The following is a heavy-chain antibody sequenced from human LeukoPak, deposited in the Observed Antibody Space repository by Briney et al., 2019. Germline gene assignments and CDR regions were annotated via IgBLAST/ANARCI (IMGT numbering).Heavy chain of an antibody. CDR1: GGSISSYY. Sequence: PSETLSLTCTVSGGSISSYYWSWNRQPPGKGLEWIGYIYYSGSTNYNPSLKSRVTISVDTSKNQLSLKLSSVTAADTAVYYCAGTSDDYYGSGSSKGDYWGQGTLVTVSS. CDR2: IYYSGST. CDR3: AGTSDDYYGSGSSKGDY. D-gene: IGHD3-10*01. V-gene: IGHV4-59*08. J-gene: IGHJ4*02.